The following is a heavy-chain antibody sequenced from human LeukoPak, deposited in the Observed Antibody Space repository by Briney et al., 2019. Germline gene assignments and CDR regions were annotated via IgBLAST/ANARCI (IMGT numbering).Heavy chain of an antibody. CDR1: GGSISSGDYY. CDR2: IYYSGST. CDR3: ARGSSGILTGYSYFQH. J-gene: IGHJ1*01. D-gene: IGHD3-9*01. V-gene: IGHV4-30-4*08. Sequence: PSQTLSLTCTVSGGSISSGDYYWSWIRQPPGKGLEWIGYIYYSGSTNYNPSLKSRVTISVDTSKNQFSLKLSSVTAADTAVYYCARGSSGILTGYSYFQHWGQGTLVTVSS.